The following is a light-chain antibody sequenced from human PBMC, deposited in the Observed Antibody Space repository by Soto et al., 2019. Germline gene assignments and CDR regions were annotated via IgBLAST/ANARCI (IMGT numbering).Light chain of an antibody. CDR2: EVS. Sequence: HSALTQPASVSGSPGQSITISCTGTSSDVGGYNYVSWYQQHPGKAPKLMIYEVSNRPSGVSIRFSGFKSGNTASLTISGLQAEDEANYYCSSYTSSTSLDVFGTGTKVTVL. CDR1: SSDVGGYNY. J-gene: IGLJ1*01. V-gene: IGLV2-14*01. CDR3: SSYTSSTSLDV.